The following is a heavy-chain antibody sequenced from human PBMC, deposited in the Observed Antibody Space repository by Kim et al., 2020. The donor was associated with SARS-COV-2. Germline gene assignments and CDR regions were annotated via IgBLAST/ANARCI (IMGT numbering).Heavy chain of an antibody. CDR3: VKEPYGEYYYYYGMDV. V-gene: IGHV3-64D*09. Sequence: SVKGRFTISRDNSKNTLYLQMSSLRAEDTAVYYCVKEPYGEYYYYYGMDVWGQGTTVTVSS. J-gene: IGHJ6*02. D-gene: IGHD3-10*01.